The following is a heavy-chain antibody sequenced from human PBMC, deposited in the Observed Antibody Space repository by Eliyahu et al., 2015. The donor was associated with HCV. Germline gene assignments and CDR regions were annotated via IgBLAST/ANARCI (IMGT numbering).Heavy chain of an antibody. V-gene: IGHV3-30-3*01. J-gene: IGHJ5*02. CDR3: ARDVFGVNCAGVTCYSAYFDA. Sequence: QVQLVESGGGVVQPGRSLRLSCAASGFXFSSYXXXWVRQAPGKGLGWLAVTSFDGSNEYSVDSEEGRFTVSRDNSKNTVYLQMSSLRAEDTAVYYCARDVFGVNCAGVTCYSAYFDAWGPGTKVTVSS. CDR2: TSFDGSNE. D-gene: IGHD2-21*01. CDR1: GFXFSSYX.